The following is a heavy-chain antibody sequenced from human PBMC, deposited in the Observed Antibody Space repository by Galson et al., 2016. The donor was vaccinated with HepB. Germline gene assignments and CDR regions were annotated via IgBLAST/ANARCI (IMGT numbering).Heavy chain of an antibody. CDR2: ISATGDGT. CDR1: ELDFSSSG. Sequence: SLRLSCAASELDFSSSGMSWVRQAPGKGLEWVSTISATGDGTYYDDSVKGRFTISRDNSKNTVYLQMDSLRADETAIYYCAKWRRFGYGGAFDFWGQGTVVTVSS. CDR3: AKWRRFGYGGAFDF. J-gene: IGHJ3*01. V-gene: IGHV3-23*01. D-gene: IGHD5-12*01.